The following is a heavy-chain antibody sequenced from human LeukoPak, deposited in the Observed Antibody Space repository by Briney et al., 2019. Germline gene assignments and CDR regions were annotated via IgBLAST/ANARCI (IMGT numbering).Heavy chain of an antibody. V-gene: IGHV4-59*01. CDR1: GGSISGYY. CDR3: ARGAAGYSYG. CDR2: IYSTGGT. Sequence: PSETLSLTCSVSGGSISGYYWSWIRQPPGKGLEWIGYIYSTGGTNQNPSLKSRVTISVDLSKNQFYLRLSSVTAADTAVYYCARGAAGYSYGWGQGTLVTVSS. J-gene: IGHJ4*02. D-gene: IGHD5-18*01.